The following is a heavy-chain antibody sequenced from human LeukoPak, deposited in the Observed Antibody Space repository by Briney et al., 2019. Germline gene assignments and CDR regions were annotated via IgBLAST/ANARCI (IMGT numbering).Heavy chain of an antibody. CDR3: ARVGYYYDSSGPKTPYYYYGMDV. J-gene: IGHJ6*02. CDR1: GYTFTSYY. D-gene: IGHD3-22*01. V-gene: IGHV1-46*01. Sequence: AASVKVSCKASGYTFTSYYMHWVRRAPGQGLEWMGIINPSGGSTSYAQKFQGRVTMTRDTSTGTVYMELSSLRSEDTAVYYCARVGYYYDSSGPKTPYYYYGMDVWGQGTTVTVSS. CDR2: INPSGGST.